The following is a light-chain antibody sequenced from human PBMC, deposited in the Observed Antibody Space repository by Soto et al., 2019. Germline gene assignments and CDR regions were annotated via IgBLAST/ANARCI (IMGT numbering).Light chain of an antibody. J-gene: IGLJ1*01. CDR1: SSNIGGNT. Sequence: QSVLTQPPSASGTPGQRVTISCSGSSSNIGGNTVNWYQQLPGTAPRLLIYNDRQRPSGVPDRFSASKSGTSASLAISGLQSDDEADYYCATWDDSLSLLYVFGTGTKVTVL. V-gene: IGLV1-44*01. CDR2: NDR. CDR3: ATWDDSLSLLYV.